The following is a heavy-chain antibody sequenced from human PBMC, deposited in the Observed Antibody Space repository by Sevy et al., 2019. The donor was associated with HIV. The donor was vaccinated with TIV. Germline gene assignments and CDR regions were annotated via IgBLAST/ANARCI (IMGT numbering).Heavy chain of an antibody. Sequence: GGSLRLSCRISGTSFSTFAMHWVRQTPGKRLEYVSSIDNKGDSTFYADCVKGRFSVSRDNSQNTLYLQMDSLTTEDMAVYYCARGGSTTWRQFYYYGMDAWGRGTTVTLSS. CDR2: IDNKGDST. CDR1: GTSFSTFA. V-gene: IGHV3-64*02. J-gene: IGHJ6*02. CDR3: ARGGSTTWRQFYYYGMDA. D-gene: IGHD3-3*01.